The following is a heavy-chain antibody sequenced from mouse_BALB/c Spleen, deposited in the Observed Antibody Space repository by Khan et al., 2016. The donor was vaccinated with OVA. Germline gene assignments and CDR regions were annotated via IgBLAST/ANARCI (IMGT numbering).Heavy chain of an antibody. Sequence: QVQLKHSGPGLVAPSQSLSITCTVSGFSLTDYGVSWIRQPPGKGLEWLGVIWGGGSTYYNSALKSRLSISKDNSKSQIFLKMNSLQTDDTAMYXCAKGVWSYYYAIDYWGQGTSVTVSS. CDR1: GFSLTDYG. J-gene: IGHJ4*01. CDR3: AKGVWSYYYAIDY. CDR2: IWGGGST. D-gene: IGHD2-10*02. V-gene: IGHV2-6-5*01.